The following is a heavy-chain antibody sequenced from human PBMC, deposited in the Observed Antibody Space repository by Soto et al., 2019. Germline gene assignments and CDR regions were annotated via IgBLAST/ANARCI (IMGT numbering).Heavy chain of an antibody. D-gene: IGHD2-21*02. V-gene: IGHV3-15*01. CDR3: TTGVTSRGMDV. CDR1: GFTFSNAW. Sequence: GGSLRLSCAASGFTFSNAWMSWVRQAPGKGLEWVGRIKSKTGGGTTDYAAPVKGRFTISRDDSKNTLYLQMNSLKTEDTAVYYCTTGVTSRGMDVWGQGTTVTV. CDR2: IKSKTGGGTT. J-gene: IGHJ6*02.